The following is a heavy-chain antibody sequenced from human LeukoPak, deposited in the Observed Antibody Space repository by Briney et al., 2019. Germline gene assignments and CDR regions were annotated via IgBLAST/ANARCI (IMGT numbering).Heavy chain of an antibody. J-gene: IGHJ6*03. CDR3: ARVLRYYYYYMDV. V-gene: IGHV4-59*11. Sequence: SETLSLTCTVSGGSISSHYWSWIRQPPGKGLEWIGYIYYSGSTNYNPSLKSRVTISVDTSKNQFSLKLSSVTAADTAAYYCARVLRYYYYYMDVWGKGTTVTVSS. CDR2: IYYSGST. D-gene: IGHD2-15*01. CDR1: GGSISSHY.